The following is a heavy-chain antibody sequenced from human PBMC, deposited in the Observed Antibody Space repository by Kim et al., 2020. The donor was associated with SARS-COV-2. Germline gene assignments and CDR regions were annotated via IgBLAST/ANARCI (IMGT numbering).Heavy chain of an antibody. V-gene: IGHV4-59*09. J-gene: IGHJ4*02. Sequence: SLKSRVTISVDTSKNQFSLKLSSVTAADTAVYYCARGGGSGTATRGFYDYWGQGTLVTVSS. D-gene: IGHD3-10*01. CDR3: ARGGGSGTATRGFYDY.